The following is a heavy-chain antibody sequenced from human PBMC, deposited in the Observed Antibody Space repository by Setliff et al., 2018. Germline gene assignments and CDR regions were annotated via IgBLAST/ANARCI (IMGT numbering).Heavy chain of an antibody. J-gene: IGHJ3*02. D-gene: IGHD2-2*01. CDR1: GGSISGYY. V-gene: IGHV4-59*08. Sequence: SETLSLTCIVSGGSISGYYWAWVRQPPGKELEWIGRIYITGSTDYNPSLKSRVTISEDTSKNHLSLELSSVTAADTAVYYCARHIWGAKMQLPHDVFDIWGQGTMVTVS. CDR2: IYITGST. CDR3: ARHIWGAKMQLPHDVFDI.